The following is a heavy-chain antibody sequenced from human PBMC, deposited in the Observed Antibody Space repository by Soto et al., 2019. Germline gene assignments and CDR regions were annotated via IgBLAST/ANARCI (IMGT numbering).Heavy chain of an antibody. J-gene: IGHJ6*03. V-gene: IGHV3-23*01. CDR1: GFTFSSYA. CDR2: ISGSGGST. CDR3: ATTPTPFPYSSRPQGVYYYYYMDV. D-gene: IGHD6-13*01. Sequence: GGSLRLSCAASGFTFSSYAMSWVRQAPGKGLEWVSAISGSGGSTYYADSVKGRFTISRDNSKNTLYLQMNSLRAEDTDVYYCATTPTPFPYSSRPQGVYYYYYMDVWGKGTTVTVSS.